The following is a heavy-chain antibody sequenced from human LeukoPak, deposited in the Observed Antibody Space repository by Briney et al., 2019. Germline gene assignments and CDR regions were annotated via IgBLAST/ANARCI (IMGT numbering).Heavy chain of an antibody. CDR1: GGSFSGYY. CDR2: INHSGST. CDR3: ARTPTSRKRLLGGAATGTDYYFSYYMDV. D-gene: IGHD6-13*01. V-gene: IGHV4-34*01. Sequence: SETLSLTCAVYGGSFSGYYWSWIRQPPGKGLEWIGEINHSGSTNYNPSLKSRVTISVDTSKNQFSLKLSSVTAADTAVYYCARTPTSRKRLLGGAATGTDYYFSYYMDVWGKGTTVTISS. J-gene: IGHJ6*03.